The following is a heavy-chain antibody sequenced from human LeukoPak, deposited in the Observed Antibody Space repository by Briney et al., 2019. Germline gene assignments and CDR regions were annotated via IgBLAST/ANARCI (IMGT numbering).Heavy chain of an antibody. V-gene: IGHV3-7*01. J-gene: IGHJ4*02. CDR3: ARAGGTSWADY. Sequence: GGSLRLSCEASGFTFRDYWMTWVRQAPGKGLEWVANVKQDGTEKFYVDSVKGRFTISRDNGKNSLYLQMSSLRVEDTAIYYCARAGGTSWADYWGQGTLVTVSS. CDR2: VKQDGTEK. D-gene: IGHD6-13*01. CDR1: GFTFRDYW.